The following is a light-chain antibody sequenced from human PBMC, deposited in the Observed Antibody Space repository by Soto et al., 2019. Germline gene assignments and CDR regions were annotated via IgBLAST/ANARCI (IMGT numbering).Light chain of an antibody. CDR2: EVT. CDR3: SSHTSSNTRV. J-gene: IGLJ1*01. Sequence: QSALTQPASVSGSPGQSITISCTGTSSDGGGYNYVSWYQQHPGKAPKLIIYEVTNRPSGISYRFSGSKSGNTASLTISGLQAEDEADYYCSSHTSSNTRVFGTGTKVTVL. V-gene: IGLV2-14*01. CDR1: SSDGGGYNY.